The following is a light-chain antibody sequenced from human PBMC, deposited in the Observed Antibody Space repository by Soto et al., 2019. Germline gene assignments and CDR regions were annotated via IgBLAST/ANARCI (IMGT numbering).Light chain of an antibody. V-gene: IGKV3-20*01. CDR1: QSVSNNY. Sequence: MVLTQSPCTLSLSPGERATLSCRASQSVSNNYLAWYQQKPGQAHRLLIYGASNRATGIPDRFRGSGSGTDFTLTISRLEPEDFAVYYCQQYGSSCTFGQGTKVAIK. CDR3: QQYGSSCT. CDR2: GAS. J-gene: IGKJ1*01.